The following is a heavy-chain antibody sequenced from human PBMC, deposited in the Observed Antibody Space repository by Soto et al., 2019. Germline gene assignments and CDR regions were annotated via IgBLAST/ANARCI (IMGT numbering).Heavy chain of an antibody. J-gene: IGHJ5*02. Sequence: QITLKESGPTVVKPTQTLTLTCTFSGCSLSSGGVGVGWIRQPPGKALEWLALIYWDDDKRYSPSLKSRLTITKHTSKKQVVLTMTNMDPVDTATYYCAHGTEKFDPWGQGTLVTVSS. CDR1: GCSLSSGGVG. CDR2: IYWDDDK. V-gene: IGHV2-5*02. CDR3: AHGTEKFDP.